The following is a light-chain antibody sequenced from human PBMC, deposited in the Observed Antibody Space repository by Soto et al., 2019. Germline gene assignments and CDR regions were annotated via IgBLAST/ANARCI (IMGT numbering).Light chain of an antibody. CDR3: QQDDNLPFT. Sequence: DIQMTQSPSSLSASVGDRVTITCQASQDISNYLNWYQQKPGKAPKLLIYDASNLETGVPSRFSGSRSGTDFPFTISSLQPEDIATYYCQQDDNLPFTFGPGTKVDI. CDR2: DAS. CDR1: QDISNY. J-gene: IGKJ3*01. V-gene: IGKV1-33*01.